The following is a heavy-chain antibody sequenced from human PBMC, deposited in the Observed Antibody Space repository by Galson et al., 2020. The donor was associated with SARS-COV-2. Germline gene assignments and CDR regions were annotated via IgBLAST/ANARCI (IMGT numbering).Heavy chain of an antibody. CDR3: ARRNYDFWSGYYTDGDYYYYYMDV. J-gene: IGHJ6*03. V-gene: IGHV5-51*01. D-gene: IGHD3-3*01. CDR2: IYPGDSDT. Sequence: GESLKISCKGSGYSFTSYWIGWVRQMPGKGLEWMGIIYPGDSDTRYSPSFQGQVTISADNSISTAYLQWSSLKASDTAMYYCARRNYDFWSGYYTDGDYYYYYMDVWGKGTTVTVSS. CDR1: GYSFTSYW.